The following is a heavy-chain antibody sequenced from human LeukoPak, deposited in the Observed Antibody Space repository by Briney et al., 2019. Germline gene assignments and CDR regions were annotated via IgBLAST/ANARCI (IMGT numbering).Heavy chain of an antibody. D-gene: IGHD3-10*01. CDR3: ARDQHGSGSYYGYYFDY. Sequence: YYMTVVGVSLEKELEWVSYISSSSSYTNYADSVKGRFTISRDNAKNSLYLQMNSLRAEDTAVYYCARDQHGSGSYYGYYFDYWGQGTLVTVSS. J-gene: IGHJ4*02. V-gene: IGHV3-11*06. CDR2: ISSSSSYT. CDR1: YY.